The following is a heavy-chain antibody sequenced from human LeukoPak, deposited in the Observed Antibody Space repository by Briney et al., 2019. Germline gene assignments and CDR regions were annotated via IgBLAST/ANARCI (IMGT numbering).Heavy chain of an antibody. V-gene: IGHV4-34*01. J-gene: IGHJ4*02. Sequence: SQTLSLTCAVYGGSFSGYYWSWIRQPPGKGLEWIGEINHSGSTNYNPSLKSRVTISVDTSKNQFSLKLSSVTAADTAVYYCARGTMTTVTYYFDYWGQGTLVTVSS. CDR2: INHSGST. CDR3: ARGTMTTVTYYFDY. CDR1: GGSFSGYY. D-gene: IGHD4-17*01.